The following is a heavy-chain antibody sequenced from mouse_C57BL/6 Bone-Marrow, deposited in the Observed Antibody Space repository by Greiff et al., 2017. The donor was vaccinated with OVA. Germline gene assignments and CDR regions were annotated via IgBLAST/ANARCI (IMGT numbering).Heavy chain of an antibody. CDR3: TTPYSGSPAWFAY. CDR2: IDPENGDT. V-gene: IGHV14-4*01. Sequence: EVQLQQSGAELVRPGASVKLSCTASGFNIKDDYMHWVKQRPEQGLEWIGWIDPENGDTEYASKFQGKATITADTSSNTAYLQLSSLTSEDTAVYYCTTPYSGSPAWFAYWGQGTLVTVSA. D-gene: IGHD1-1*01. J-gene: IGHJ3*01. CDR1: GFNIKDDY.